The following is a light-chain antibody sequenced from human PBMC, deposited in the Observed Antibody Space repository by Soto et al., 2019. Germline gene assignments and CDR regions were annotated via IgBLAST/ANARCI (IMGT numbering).Light chain of an antibody. J-gene: IGLJ1*01. Sequence: QSALTQPASVSGSPGQSSTISCTGTSSDVGDYNYVSWYQQHPGKAPKLMIYEVSNRPSGVSNRFSGSKSGNTASLTISGLQAEDEADYYCSSYTSSGTYVFGTGTKLTVL. CDR2: EVS. CDR3: SSYTSSGTYV. V-gene: IGLV2-14*01. CDR1: SSDVGDYNY.